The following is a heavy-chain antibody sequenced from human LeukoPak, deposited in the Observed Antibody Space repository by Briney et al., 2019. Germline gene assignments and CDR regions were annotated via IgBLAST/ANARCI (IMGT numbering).Heavy chain of an antibody. Sequence: SGGSLRLSCSGSGYIFRNYWMHWVRQAPGEGLVWVSRINTGGTLTTYADSVKGRFTISRDNAKNTLYLQMKTLRIEDTGVSYCTKDLTGKEDYWGQGTLVTVSS. CDR2: INTGGTLT. D-gene: IGHD1-20*01. V-gene: IGHV3-74*01. CDR3: TKDLTGKEDY. CDR1: GYIFRNYW. J-gene: IGHJ4*02.